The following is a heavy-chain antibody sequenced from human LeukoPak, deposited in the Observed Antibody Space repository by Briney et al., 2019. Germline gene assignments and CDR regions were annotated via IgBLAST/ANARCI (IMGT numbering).Heavy chain of an antibody. Sequence: SGTLSLTCTVSSHSISSSNWWSWVRPPPGKGLEWIGEIYHNVSTNYNPSVKSRVPISVQTPKNHFSLNLSPVTPAATAVLFCARGRLARGHYLDSWGQGTLVTASS. CDR3: ARGRLARGHYLDS. CDR2: IYHNVST. J-gene: IGHJ4*02. CDR1: SHSISSSNW. V-gene: IGHV4-4*02. D-gene: IGHD3-10*01.